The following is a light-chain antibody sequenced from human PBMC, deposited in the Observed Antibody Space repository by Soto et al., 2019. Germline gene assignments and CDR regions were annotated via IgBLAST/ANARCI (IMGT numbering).Light chain of an antibody. Sequence: IVLTQSPGALSLSPGEGATLSCRASQSIKNNFLAWYHQRPGQAPRILIHAASIRASGISDRFSGTASGTDFTLTISRLEPDDFGVYYCQQYGTSLTFGGGTRVE. V-gene: IGKV3-20*01. CDR3: QQYGTSLT. J-gene: IGKJ4*01. CDR1: QSIKNNF. CDR2: AAS.